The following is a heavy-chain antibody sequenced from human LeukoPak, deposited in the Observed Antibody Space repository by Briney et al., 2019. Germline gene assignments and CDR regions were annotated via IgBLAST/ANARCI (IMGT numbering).Heavy chain of an antibody. J-gene: IGHJ6*03. V-gene: IGHV4-59*01. CDR2: IYYSGST. D-gene: IGHD2-2*01. CDR1: GGSISSYY. Sequence: SETLSLTCTVSGGSISSYYWSWIRQPPGKGLEWIGCIYYSGSTNYNPSLKSRVTISVDTSKNQFSLKLSSVTAADTAVYYCARACSSNYYYYYMDVWGKGTTVTVSS. CDR3: ARACSSNYYYYYMDV.